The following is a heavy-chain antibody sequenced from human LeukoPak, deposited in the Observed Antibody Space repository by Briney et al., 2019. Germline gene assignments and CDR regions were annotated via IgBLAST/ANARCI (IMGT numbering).Heavy chain of an antibody. CDR2: IYYSGST. V-gene: IGHV4-61*01. CDR1: GGSTGTTGSYY. D-gene: IGHD2-2*01. J-gene: IGHJ4*02. CDR3: ARVGYCRSTSCYNQFDY. Sequence: SETLSLTCTVSGGSTGTTGSYYWSWIRQPPGKGLEWIGLIYYSGSTNYNPSLKSRATISVDTSKNQFSLKLNSVTAADTAVYYCARVGYCRSTSCYNQFDYWGQGTPVTVSS.